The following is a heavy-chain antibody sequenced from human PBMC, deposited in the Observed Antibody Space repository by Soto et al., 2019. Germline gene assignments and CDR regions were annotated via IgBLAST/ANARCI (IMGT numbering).Heavy chain of an antibody. CDR1: GFSLRSYE. J-gene: IGHJ4*02. CDR2: IGTAGDT. D-gene: IGHD3-3*01. CDR3: ARGQVRSGYFFVFSAFDY. Sequence: PGGSLRLSCAASGFSLRSYEMHWVRQATGKGLEWVSAIGTAGDTYYPGSVKGRFTISRENAKNSLYLQMNSLRAGDTAVYYCARGQVRSGYFFVFSAFDYWGQGTLVTVSS. V-gene: IGHV3-13*01.